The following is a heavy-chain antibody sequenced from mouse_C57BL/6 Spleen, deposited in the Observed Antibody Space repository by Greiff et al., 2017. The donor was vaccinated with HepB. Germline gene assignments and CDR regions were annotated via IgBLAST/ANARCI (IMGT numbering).Heavy chain of an antibody. D-gene: IGHD1-1*01. CDR1: GYTFTSYW. CDR2: IDPSDSET. J-gene: IGHJ4*01. Sequence: QVQLQQPGAELVRPGSSVKLSCKASGYTFTSYWMHWVKQRPIQGLEWIGNIDPSDSETHYNQKFKDKATLTVDKSSSTAYMQLSSLTSEDSAVYYCAPAITTVVAGAMDYWGQGTSVTVSS. V-gene: IGHV1-52*01. CDR3: APAITTVVAGAMDY.